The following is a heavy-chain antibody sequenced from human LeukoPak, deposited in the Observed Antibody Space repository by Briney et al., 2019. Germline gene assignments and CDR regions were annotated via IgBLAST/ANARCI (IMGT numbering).Heavy chain of an antibody. Sequence: GESLKISCKGFGYSFTSYLIRLVRQMPGKGLEGMGIIYPGDSDTRYSPSFQGQVTISADKSISTAYPQWSSLKASDTAMYYCARPLVGATYYFDYWGQGTLVTVSS. D-gene: IGHD1-26*01. CDR1: GYSFTSYL. V-gene: IGHV5-51*01. CDR3: ARPLVGATYYFDY. CDR2: IYPGDSDT. J-gene: IGHJ4*02.